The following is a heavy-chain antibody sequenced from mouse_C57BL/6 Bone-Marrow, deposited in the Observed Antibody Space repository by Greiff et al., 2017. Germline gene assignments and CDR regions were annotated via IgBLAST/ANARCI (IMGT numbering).Heavy chain of an antibody. CDR1: GYTFTSYG. CDR3: ARAFGYGTWFAY. V-gene: IGHV1-81*01. D-gene: IGHD2-2*01. Sequence: VKLMESGAELARPGASVKLSCKASGYTFTSYGISWVKQRTGQGLEWIGEIYPRSGNTYYNEKFKGKATLTADKSSSTAYMELRSLTSEDSAVYFCARAFGYGTWFAYWGQGTLVTVSA. CDR2: IYPRSGNT. J-gene: IGHJ3*01.